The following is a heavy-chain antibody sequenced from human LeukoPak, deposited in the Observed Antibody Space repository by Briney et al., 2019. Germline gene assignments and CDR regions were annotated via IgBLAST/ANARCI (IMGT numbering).Heavy chain of an antibody. CDR1: GYTFTDYY. V-gene: IGHV1-2*02. J-gene: IGHJ4*02. CDR2: INPNSGDT. Sequence: ASVKVSCKASGYTFTDYYINWVRQAPGQGLEWMGWINPNSGDTNYAQKFQDRVTMTRDTSISTAYIELNLLRSDDTAVYYCARTGYDFWSGYHFDYWGQGTLVTVSS. CDR3: ARTGYDFWSGYHFDY. D-gene: IGHD3-3*01.